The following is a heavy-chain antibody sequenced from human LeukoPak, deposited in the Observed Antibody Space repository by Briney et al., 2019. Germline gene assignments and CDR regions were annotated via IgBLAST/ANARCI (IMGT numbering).Heavy chain of an antibody. V-gene: IGHV4-39*07. J-gene: IGHJ4*02. D-gene: IGHD6-19*01. CDR3: ARGTLYSGWSYYFDY. Sequence: HPSETLSLTCSVSGGSISLSYYYWGWIRQPPGKALEWIGSVYYSGTTSYNPSLKSRVTISVDMSKNHFSLRLSSVTAADTAMYYCARGTLYSGWSYYFDYWGQGTLVTVSS. CDR1: GGSISLSYYY. CDR2: VYYSGTT.